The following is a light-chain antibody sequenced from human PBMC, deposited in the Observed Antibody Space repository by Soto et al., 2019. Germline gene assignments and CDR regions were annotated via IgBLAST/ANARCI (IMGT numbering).Light chain of an antibody. J-gene: IGLJ3*02. CDR3: RSYAASNIWV. CDR1: SSDVGGYNY. Sequence: QSVLTQPPSASGSPGQSVTISCTGTSSDVGGYNYVSWYQQHPGKAPKLMIYEVSKRPSGVPGRFSGSKSGNTASLTVSGLQAEDAADYYCRSYAASNIWVFGGGTKLTVL. CDR2: EVS. V-gene: IGLV2-8*01.